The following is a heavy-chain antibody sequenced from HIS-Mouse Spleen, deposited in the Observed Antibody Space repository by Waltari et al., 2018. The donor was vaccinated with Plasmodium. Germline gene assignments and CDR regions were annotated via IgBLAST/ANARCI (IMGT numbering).Heavy chain of an antibody. V-gene: IGHV3-30*18. Sequence: QVQLVESGGGVVQPGRSLRLACEAPGFTFSSQGMPWVRQAPGKGLEWVAVISYDGSNKYYADSVKGRFTISRDNSKNTLYLQMNSLRAEDTAVYYCAKEVLGYYDFWSRPDYWGQGTLVTVSS. J-gene: IGHJ4*02. CDR2: ISYDGSNK. CDR1: GFTFSSQG. D-gene: IGHD3-3*01. CDR3: AKEVLGYYDFWSRPDY.